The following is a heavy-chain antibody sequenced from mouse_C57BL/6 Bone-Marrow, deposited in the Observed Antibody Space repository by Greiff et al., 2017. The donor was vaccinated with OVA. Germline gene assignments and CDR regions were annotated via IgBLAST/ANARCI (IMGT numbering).Heavy chain of an antibody. Sequence: DVHLVESGGGLVKPGGSLKLSCAASGFTFSSYTMSWVRQTPEKRLEWVATISGGGGNTYYPDSVKGRFTISRDNAKNTLYLQMSSLRSEDTALYYCARQRSNYVAWFAYWGQGTLVTVSA. CDR1: GFTFSSYT. J-gene: IGHJ3*01. D-gene: IGHD2-5*01. CDR3: ARQRSNYVAWFAY. V-gene: IGHV5-9*01. CDR2: ISGGGGNT.